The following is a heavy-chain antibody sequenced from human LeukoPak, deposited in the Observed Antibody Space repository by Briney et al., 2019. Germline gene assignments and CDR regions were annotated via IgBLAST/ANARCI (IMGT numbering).Heavy chain of an antibody. V-gene: IGHV1-18*01. CDR3: ARDLNLLILYCSSTSCYPGWFDP. CDR2: ISAYNGNT. J-gene: IGHJ5*02. CDR1: GYTFTSYG. D-gene: IGHD2-2*01. Sequence: ASVKVSCKASGYTFTSYGISWVRQAPGQGLEWMGWISAYNGNTNYAQKLQGRVTMTTDTSTSTAYMELRSLRSDDTAVYYCARDLNLLILYCSSTSCYPGWFDPWGQGTLVTVSS.